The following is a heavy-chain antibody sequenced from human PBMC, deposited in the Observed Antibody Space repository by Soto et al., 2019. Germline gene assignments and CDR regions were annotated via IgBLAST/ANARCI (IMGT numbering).Heavy chain of an antibody. CDR3: ARPVVTPYYYYSGMDF. D-gene: IGHD3-22*01. CDR1: GFTFSDYY. CDR2: ISGSGNII. Sequence: QVQLVESGGGLVKPGGSLRLSCAASGFTFSDYYMSWIRQAPGQGLEWVSYISGSGNIIYYADSVEGRFTMSRDNAKNPRYLKMDSLRAEDTAVYYWARPVVTPYYYYSGMDFWVKGTTVTVPS. V-gene: IGHV3-11*04. J-gene: IGHJ6*04.